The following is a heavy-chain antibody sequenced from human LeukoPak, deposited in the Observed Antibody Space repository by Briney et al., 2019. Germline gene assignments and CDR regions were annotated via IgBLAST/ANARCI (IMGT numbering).Heavy chain of an antibody. V-gene: IGHV4-59*08. Sequence: SETLSLTCTVSGGSISSYYWSWNRQPPGKGLEWIGYIYYSGSTNYNPSLKSRVTISVDTSKNQFSLKLSSVTAADTAVYYCARPDSSGWYYWGQGTLVTVSS. CDR1: GGSISSYY. J-gene: IGHJ4*02. D-gene: IGHD6-19*01. CDR3: ARPDSSGWYY. CDR2: IYYSGST.